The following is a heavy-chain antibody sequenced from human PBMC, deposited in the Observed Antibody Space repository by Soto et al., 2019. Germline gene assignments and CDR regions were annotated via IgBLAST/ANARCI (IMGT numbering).Heavy chain of an antibody. J-gene: IGHJ3*02. V-gene: IGHV4-31*03. CDR3: ARDATPPDAFDI. CDR1: GGSISSGGYY. Sequence: SETLSLTCTVSGGSISSGGYYWSWIRQHPGKGLEWIGYIYYSGSTYYNPSLKSRVTISVDTSKNQFSLKLSSVTAADTAVYYCARDATPPDAFDIWGQGTMVTVSS. CDR2: IYYSGST.